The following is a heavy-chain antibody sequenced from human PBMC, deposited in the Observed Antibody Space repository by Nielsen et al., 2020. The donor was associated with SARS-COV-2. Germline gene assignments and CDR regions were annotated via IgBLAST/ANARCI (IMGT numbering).Heavy chain of an antibody. CDR1: GGSISSGGYY. V-gene: IGHV4-31*03. CDR3: AGIEYEGYYYYYYYMDV. Sequence: SETLSLTCTVSGGSISSGGYYWSWIRQHPGKGLEWLGYIYYSGSTYYNPSLKSRVTISVDTSKNQFSLKLSSVTAADTAVYYCAGIEYEGYYYYYYYMDVWGKGTTVTVSS. J-gene: IGHJ6*03. D-gene: IGHD6-6*01. CDR2: IYYSGST.